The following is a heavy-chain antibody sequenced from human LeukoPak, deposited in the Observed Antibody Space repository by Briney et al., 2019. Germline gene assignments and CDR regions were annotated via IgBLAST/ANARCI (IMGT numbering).Heavy chain of an antibody. CDR1: GDSVSSNSAA. CDR2: TYYRSKWYN. V-gene: IGHV6-1*01. CDR3: ARAPKTYYYDSSGYDDAFDI. J-gene: IGHJ3*02. D-gene: IGHD3-22*01. Sequence: PSQTLSLTCAISGDSVSSNSAAWNWIRQSPSRGLEWLGRTYYRSKWYNDYAVSVKSRITINPDTSKNQFSLQLNSVTPEDTAVYYCARAPKTYYYDSSGYDDAFDIWGQGTMVTVSS.